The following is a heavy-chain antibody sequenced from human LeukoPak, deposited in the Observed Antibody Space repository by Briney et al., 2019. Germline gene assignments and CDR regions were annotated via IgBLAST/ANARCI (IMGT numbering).Heavy chain of an antibody. D-gene: IGHD1-14*01. V-gene: IGHV4-38-2*02. CDR3: AIRTPNPSEY. J-gene: IGHJ4*02. CDR2: IYHSGST. Sequence: SETLSLTCNVSGYSISSGYYWGWIRQPPGKGLQWIGTIYHSGSTYYNPSLKSRVTISVDTSKNQFSLNLNSVTAADTAVYYCAIRTPNPSEYWGQGTLVTVSS. CDR1: GYSISSGYY.